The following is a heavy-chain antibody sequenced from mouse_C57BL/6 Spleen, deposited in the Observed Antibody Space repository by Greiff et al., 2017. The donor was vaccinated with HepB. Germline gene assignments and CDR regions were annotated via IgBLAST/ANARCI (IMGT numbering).Heavy chain of an antibody. CDR2: ISDGGSYT. D-gene: IGHD2-5*01. CDR3: ARDDSNYDY. V-gene: IGHV5-4*01. CDR1: GFTFSSYA. J-gene: IGHJ2*01. Sequence: EVKVVESGGGLVKPGGSLKLSCAASGFTFSSYAMSWVRQTPEKRLEWVATISDGGSYTYYPDNVKGRFTISRDNAKNNLYLQMSHLKSEDTAMYYCARDDSNYDYWGQGTTRTVSS.